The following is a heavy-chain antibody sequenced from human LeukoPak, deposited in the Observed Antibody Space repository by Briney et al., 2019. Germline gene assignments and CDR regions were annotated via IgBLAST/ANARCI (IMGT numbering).Heavy chain of an antibody. Sequence: GGSLRLSCAASGFTFSSYAMHWVRQAPGKGLEWVANIKQDGSEKYYVDSVKGRFTISRDNAKNSLYLQMNSLRAEDTAVYYCAREEKQITYYDFWSGYSPFDYWGQGTLVTVSS. J-gene: IGHJ4*02. CDR2: IKQDGSEK. CDR1: GFTFSSYA. D-gene: IGHD3-3*01. CDR3: AREEKQITYYDFWSGYSPFDY. V-gene: IGHV3-7*01.